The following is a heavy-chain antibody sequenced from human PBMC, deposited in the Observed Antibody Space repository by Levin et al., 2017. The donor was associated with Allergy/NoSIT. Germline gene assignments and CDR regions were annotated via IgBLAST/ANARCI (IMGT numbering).Heavy chain of an antibody. Sequence: GESLKISCKASGYTFTNYYMHWVRQAPGQGLEWMGWIIPHSGGTNYAQKFQGRVTMTRDTSISTAYMELSRLRSDDTAVYFCARVHGSGNYLGYYYMDVWGKGTTVTVSS. CDR2: IIPHSGGT. J-gene: IGHJ6*03. D-gene: IGHD3-10*01. CDR1: GYTFTNYY. CDR3: ARVHGSGNYLGYYYMDV. V-gene: IGHV1-2*02.